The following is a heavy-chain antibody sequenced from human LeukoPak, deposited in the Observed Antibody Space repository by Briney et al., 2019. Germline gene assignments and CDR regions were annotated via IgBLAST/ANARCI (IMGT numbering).Heavy chain of an antibody. CDR1: GGSISSRGCY. CDR2: MYYSGST. V-gene: IGHV4-39*02. Sequence: SETLSLTCTVSGGSISSRGCYWGWIRQPPGKGLEWIGSMYYSGSTYYNPSLKSRVTISVDTSKNHFSLKLSSVTAADTAVYYCARARRYYGSGLWFDPWGQGTLVTVSS. J-gene: IGHJ5*02. CDR3: ARARRYYGSGLWFDP. D-gene: IGHD3-10*01.